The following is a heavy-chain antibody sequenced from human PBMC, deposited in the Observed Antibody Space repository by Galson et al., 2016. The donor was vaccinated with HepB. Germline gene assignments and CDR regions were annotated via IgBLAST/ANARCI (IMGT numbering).Heavy chain of an antibody. J-gene: IGHJ4*02. V-gene: IGHV1-18*01. Sequence: SVKVSCKAFGYTFTSYGISWVRQAPGQGLEWMGWISAYNAKTNYAQKVQGRVTMTTDTSANTAYMELRSLRSDDTAVYYCAAGSYSSWGYYFDYWGQGTLVTVS. CDR2: ISAYNAKT. CDR3: AAGSYSSWGYYFDY. D-gene: IGHD3-10*01. CDR1: GYTFTSYG.